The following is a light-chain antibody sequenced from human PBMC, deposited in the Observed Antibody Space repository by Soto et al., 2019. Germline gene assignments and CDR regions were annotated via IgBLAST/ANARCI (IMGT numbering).Light chain of an antibody. CDR3: SSYTRSSTYV. Sequence: QSALTQPASVSGSPGQSITISCTGTSSDVGGYNFVSWYQQHPGKAPKLMIYEVSNRPSGVSNRFSCSKSGNTASLTISGLHADDEADYYCSSYTRSSTYVFGSGTKVTVL. CDR1: SSDVGGYNF. J-gene: IGLJ1*01. CDR2: EVS. V-gene: IGLV2-14*01.